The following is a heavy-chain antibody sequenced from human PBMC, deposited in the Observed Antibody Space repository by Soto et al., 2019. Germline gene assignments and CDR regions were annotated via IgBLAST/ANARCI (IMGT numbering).Heavy chain of an antibody. J-gene: IGHJ1*01. Sequence: PSETLSLTCTVSGASISSGGYYWGWVRQPPGKGLEWLGYSYYSGSTYHNPSLKGRITISVDTSKNQFSLRLSSVTAADTAVYYCVTSGDDDDRGWPNYTQHGSQGTAVTV. D-gene: IGHD3-22*01. CDR3: VTSGDDDDRGWPNYTQH. V-gene: IGHV4-31*03. CDR1: GASISSGGYY. CDR2: SYYSGST.